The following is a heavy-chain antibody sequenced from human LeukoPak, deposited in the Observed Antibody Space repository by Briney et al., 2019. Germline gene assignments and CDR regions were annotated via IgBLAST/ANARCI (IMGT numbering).Heavy chain of an antibody. CDR1: GFTFSSYW. Sequence: GGSLRLSCAASGFTFSSYWMHWVRQAPGKGLVWVSRINSDGSSTSYADSVKGRFTISRDNAKNTLYLQMNSLRAEDTAVYYCAGEYSSGWSLYYWGQGTLVTVSS. CDR3: AGEYSSGWSLYY. J-gene: IGHJ4*02. CDR2: INSDGSST. V-gene: IGHV3-74*01. D-gene: IGHD6-19*01.